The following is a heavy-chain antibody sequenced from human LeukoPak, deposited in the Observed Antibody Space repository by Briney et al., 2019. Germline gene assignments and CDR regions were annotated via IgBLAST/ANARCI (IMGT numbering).Heavy chain of an antibody. CDR3: ARDSYYGSGSYFDY. CDR2: ISYDGSNK. Sequence: GGSLRLSCAASGFTFSSYAMHWVRQAPGKGLEWVAVISYDGSNKYYADSVKGRFTIPRDNSKNTLYLQMNSLRAEDTAVYCCARDSYYGSGSYFDYWGQGTLVTVSS. J-gene: IGHJ4*02. CDR1: GFTFSSYA. V-gene: IGHV3-30*04. D-gene: IGHD3-10*01.